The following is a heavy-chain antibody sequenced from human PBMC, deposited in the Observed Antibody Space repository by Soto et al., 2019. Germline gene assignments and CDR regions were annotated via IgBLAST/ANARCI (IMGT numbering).Heavy chain of an antibody. Sequence: EVQLLESGGGLVQPGGSLRLSCAASGFTFSSYAMSWVRQAPGKGLEWVSAISGSGGSTYYADSVKGRFTISRDNSKNTLYLQMNSLRAEDTAVYYCAKDLHYVSGSYYNPIPDVWGKGTTVTVSS. D-gene: IGHD3-10*01. V-gene: IGHV3-23*01. CDR2: ISGSGGST. CDR3: AKDLHYVSGSYYNPIPDV. J-gene: IGHJ6*04. CDR1: GFTFSSYA.